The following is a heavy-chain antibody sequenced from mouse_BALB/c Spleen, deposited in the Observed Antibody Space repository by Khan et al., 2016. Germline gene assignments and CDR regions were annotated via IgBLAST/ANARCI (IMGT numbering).Heavy chain of an antibody. D-gene: IGHD1-1*01. CDR1: GFNIKDTY. Sequence: VQLKQSGAELVKPGASVKLSCTTSGFNIKDTYMHWVKQRPEQGLEWIGRIDPANGNTKYDPKFQGKATITADTSSNTAYLQLSSLTSEDTAVYYCASLLLRFHYWGQGTTRTVSS. CDR2: IDPANGNT. V-gene: IGHV14-3*02. J-gene: IGHJ2*01. CDR3: ASLLLRFHY.